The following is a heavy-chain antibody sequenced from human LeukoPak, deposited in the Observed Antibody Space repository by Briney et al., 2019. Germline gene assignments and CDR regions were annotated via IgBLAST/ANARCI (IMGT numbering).Heavy chain of an antibody. V-gene: IGHV1-2*02. D-gene: IGHD3-10*01. CDR2: INANSGGT. CDR3: ARRVRGVITTYYMDV. J-gene: IGHJ6*03. Sequence: ASVKVSCKASGYTFSGYYIHWVRQAPGQGLEWMGWINANSGGTNYAQKFRGRVTMTRDTSISTAYMELSRLRSDDTAVYYCARRVRGVITTYYMDVWDKGTTVTISS. CDR1: GYTFSGYY.